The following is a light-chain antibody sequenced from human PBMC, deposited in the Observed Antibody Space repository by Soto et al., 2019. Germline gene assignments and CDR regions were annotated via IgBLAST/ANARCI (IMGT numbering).Light chain of an antibody. CDR2: GAS. V-gene: IGKV3-20*01. J-gene: IGKJ1*01. Sequence: MELTQSPDTLSLWPGKRATLSCMASQSVSNNYLAWYQQKPGQAPRLLIYGASNRATGNPDRFSGSGSGTDFTLTFSRLEPEDFAVYYCQQYGSSGTFGQGTKVDI. CDR1: QSVSNNY. CDR3: QQYGSSGT.